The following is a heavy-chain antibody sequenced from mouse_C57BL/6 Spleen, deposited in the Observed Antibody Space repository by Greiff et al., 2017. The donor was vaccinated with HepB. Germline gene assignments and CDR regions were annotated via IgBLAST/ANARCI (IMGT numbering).Heavy chain of an antibody. CDR3: ARFYDGFAWFAY. CDR1: GFSLPSYG. CDR2: IWSDGST. J-gene: IGHJ3*01. V-gene: IGHV2-6*03. D-gene: IGHD2-3*01. Sequence: QVKLMESGPGLVAPSQSLSITCTVSGFSLPSYGVHWVRQPPGKGLEWLVVIWSDGSTTYNSALKSRLSISKDNSKSQVFLKMNSLQTDDTAMYYCARFYDGFAWFAYWGQGTLVTVSA.